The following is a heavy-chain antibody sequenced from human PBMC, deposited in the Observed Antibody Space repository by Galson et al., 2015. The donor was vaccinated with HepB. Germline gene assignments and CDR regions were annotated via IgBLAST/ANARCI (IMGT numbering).Heavy chain of an antibody. CDR1: GFIFSDYY. CDR3: AREGWLRAGYFDG. J-gene: IGHJ4*02. Sequence: SLRLSCAASGFIFSDYYMSWIRQAPGKGLEWISYISNSGNTIYYADSVKGRFTISRDNARNSLYLQMKSLRADDTAVYYCAREGWLRAGYFDGWGQGTPVTVSS. D-gene: IGHD6-19*01. CDR2: ISNSGNTI. V-gene: IGHV3-11*01.